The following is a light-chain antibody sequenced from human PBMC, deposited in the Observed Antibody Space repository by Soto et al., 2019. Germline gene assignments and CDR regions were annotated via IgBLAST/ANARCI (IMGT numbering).Light chain of an antibody. CDR3: QQLNDYPYP. Sequence: DIQLTQSPSFLSASVGDRVTLTCRASQDISTYLAWYQQKPGKAPKLLIYLASTLQSGVPSRFSGSGSGTEFTLTISSLQPEDFATYCCQQLNDYPYPFGPGTKVDIK. J-gene: IGKJ3*01. CDR1: QDISTY. V-gene: IGKV1-9*01. CDR2: LAS.